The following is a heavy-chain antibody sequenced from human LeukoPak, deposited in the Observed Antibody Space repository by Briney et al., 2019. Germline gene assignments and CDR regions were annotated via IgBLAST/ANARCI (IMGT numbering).Heavy chain of an antibody. CDR3: ARGRGYSYGYEGPFDY. D-gene: IGHD5-18*01. CDR1: GFTFSSYS. V-gene: IGHV3-48*01. CDR2: IRSSSSTI. Sequence: PGGSLRLSCAASGFTFSSYSMNWVRQAPGKGLEWVAYIRSSSSTIYYADSVKGRFTISTDNANNSVHLQMNSLRAEDTAVYYCARGRGYSYGYEGPFDYWGQGTLVTVSS. J-gene: IGHJ4*02.